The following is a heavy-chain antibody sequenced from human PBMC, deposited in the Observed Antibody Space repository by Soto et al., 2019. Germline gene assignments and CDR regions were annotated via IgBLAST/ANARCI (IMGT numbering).Heavy chain of an antibody. CDR2: INVGNGNT. D-gene: IGHD2-21*02. V-gene: IGHV1-3*01. Sequence: QVQLVQSGAEVKKPGASVKVSCKASGYTFTSYAMHWVRQGPGQRLEWMGWINVGNGNTKYSQKFQGRVTITRDTSASTAYMELSSLRSEDTAVYYCARSIVVVTAADYWGQGTLVTVSS. CDR1: GYTFTSYA. CDR3: ARSIVVVTAADY. J-gene: IGHJ4*02.